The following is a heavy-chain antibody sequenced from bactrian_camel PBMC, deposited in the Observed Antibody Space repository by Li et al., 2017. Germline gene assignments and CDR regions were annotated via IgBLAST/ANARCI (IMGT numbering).Heavy chain of an antibody. CDR3: AKERLSGLGYPYEYNY. CDR2: INSGGGTA. Sequence: DVQLVESGGVLVQPGESLILSCAASGITFSHYYMSWVRQAPGRGLEWVATINSGGGTAYVAASVKGRFTSSRENGKATVYLQLNSLKTEDTAMYYCAKERLSGLGYPYEYNYWGQGTQVTVS. CDR1: GITFSHYY. V-gene: IGHV3S40*01. D-gene: IGHD1*01. J-gene: IGHJ4*01.